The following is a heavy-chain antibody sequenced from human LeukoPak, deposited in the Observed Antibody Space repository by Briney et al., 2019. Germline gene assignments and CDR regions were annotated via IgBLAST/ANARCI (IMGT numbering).Heavy chain of an antibody. J-gene: IGHJ4*02. Sequence: GGSLRLSCAASGFAFSSYPMNWVRQAPGKGLEWVSSISRSSVYIDYADSVKGRFTISRDNSKNTLYLQMNSLRAEDTAVYYCARDGQYYYDSSGYPYYFDYWGQGTLVTVSS. CDR3: ARDGQYYYDSSGYPYYFDY. V-gene: IGHV3-21*01. CDR2: ISRSSVYI. CDR1: GFAFSSYP. D-gene: IGHD3-22*01.